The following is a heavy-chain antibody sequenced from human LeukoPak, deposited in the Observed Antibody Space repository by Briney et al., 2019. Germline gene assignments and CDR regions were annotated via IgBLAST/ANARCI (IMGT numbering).Heavy chain of an antibody. CDR1: GYTLTELS. CDR2: FDPEDGDT. J-gene: IGHJ4*02. V-gene: IGHV1-24*01. Sequence: ASVKVSCKVSGYTLTELSMHWVRQAPGKGLEWMGGFDPEDGDTIYAQKFQGRVTMTEDTSTDTAYMELSSLRSEDTAVYYCATSRPDYYDSSGYPPGDWGQGTLVTVSS. CDR3: ATSRPDYYDSSGYPPGD. D-gene: IGHD3-22*01.